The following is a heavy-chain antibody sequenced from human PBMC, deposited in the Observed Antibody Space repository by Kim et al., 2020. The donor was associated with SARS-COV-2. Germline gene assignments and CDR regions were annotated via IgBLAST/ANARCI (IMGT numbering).Heavy chain of an antibody. J-gene: IGHJ6*02. D-gene: IGHD2-2*01. Sequence: GGSLRLSCAASGFTFSDYYMSWIRQAPGKGLEWVSYISSSGSTIYYADSVKGRFTISRYNAKNSLYLQMNSLRAEDTAVYYCARDRYCSSTSCYSATYYYYGMDVWGQGTTVTVSS. CDR2: ISSSGSTI. CDR1: GFTFSDYY. V-gene: IGHV3-11*01. CDR3: ARDRYCSSTSCYSATYYYYGMDV.